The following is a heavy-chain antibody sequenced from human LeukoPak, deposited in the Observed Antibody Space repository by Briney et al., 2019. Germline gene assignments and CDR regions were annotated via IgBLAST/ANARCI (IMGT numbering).Heavy chain of an antibody. J-gene: IGHJ6*03. CDR2: INHSGST. V-gene: IGHV4-34*01. CDR1: GGSFSGYY. CDR3: ARDRDPRGPSYYYIDV. D-gene: IGHD1-26*01. Sequence: SETLSLTCAVYGGSFSGYYWSWIRQPPGKGLEWIGEINHSGSTYYNPSLKSRVTISVDTSKNQFSLKLSSVTAADTAVYYCARDRDPRGPSYYYIDVWGKGTTVTVSS.